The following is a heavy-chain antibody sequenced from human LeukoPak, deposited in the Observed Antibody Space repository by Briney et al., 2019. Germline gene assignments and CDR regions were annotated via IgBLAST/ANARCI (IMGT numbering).Heavy chain of an antibody. Sequence: SVKVSCKASGGTFSSYAISWVRQAPGQGLEWMGGIIPIFGTANYAQKSQGRVTITTDESTSTAYMELSSLRSEDTAVYYCARGSGYGGNSIYFDYWGQGTLVTVSS. CDR2: IIPIFGTA. V-gene: IGHV1-69*05. CDR1: GGTFSSYA. D-gene: IGHD4-23*01. J-gene: IGHJ4*02. CDR3: ARGSGYGGNSIYFDY.